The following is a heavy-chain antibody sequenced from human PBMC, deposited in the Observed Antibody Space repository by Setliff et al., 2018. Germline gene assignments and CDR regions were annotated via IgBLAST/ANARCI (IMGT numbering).Heavy chain of an antibody. CDR3: ARQPEGGYYDSSGYYGMAPYYFDY. D-gene: IGHD3-22*01. CDR1: GYSISSGYY. Sequence: LSLTCAVSGYSISSGYYWGWIRQPPGKGLEWIGSIYHSGSTYYNPSLKSRVTISVDTSKNQFSLKLSSVTAADTAVYYCARQPEGGYYDSSGYYGMAPYYFDYWGQGTLVTVSS. CDR2: IYHSGST. J-gene: IGHJ4*02. V-gene: IGHV4-38-2*01.